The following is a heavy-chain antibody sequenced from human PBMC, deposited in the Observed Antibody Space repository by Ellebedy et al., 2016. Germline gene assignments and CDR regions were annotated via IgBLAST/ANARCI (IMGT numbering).Heavy chain of an antibody. J-gene: IGHJ4*02. D-gene: IGHD4/OR15-4a*01. V-gene: IGHV3-53*01. Sequence: GGSLRLSCAASGFSVSSNYMSWVRQAPGKGLEWVSTIHSGGNTYYADSVKGRLTMSRDNSKNSLFLQMNSLRAEDTAVYYCARDHDYAFDYWGQGIMVTISS. CDR1: GFSVSSNY. CDR3: ARDHDYAFDY. CDR2: IHSGGNT.